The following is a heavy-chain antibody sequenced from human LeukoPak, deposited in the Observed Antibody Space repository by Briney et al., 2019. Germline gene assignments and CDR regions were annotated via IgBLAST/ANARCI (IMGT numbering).Heavy chain of an antibody. V-gene: IGHV4-39*07. CDR1: GGSISTSNYY. J-gene: IGHJ4*02. Sequence: SETLSLTCTVSGGSISTSNYYWGWIRQPPGKGLEWIGSIYYSGSTYYNPSLKSRVTISVDTSKNQFSLKLSSVTAADTAVYYCARDGGLRGSGWYLGYWGQGTLVTVSS. D-gene: IGHD6-19*01. CDR3: ARDGGLRGSGWYLGY. CDR2: IYYSGST.